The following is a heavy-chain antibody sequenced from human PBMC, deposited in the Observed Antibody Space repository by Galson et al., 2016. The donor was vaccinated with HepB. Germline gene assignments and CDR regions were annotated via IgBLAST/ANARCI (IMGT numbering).Heavy chain of an antibody. J-gene: IGHJ4*02. Sequence: SLRLSCAASGFTFSASTMNWVRQTPEKGLEWVSYINAPSDAIYYADSVKGRFTISRDNAKNSLYLQMNSLRDEDTAVYFCVKGLYGSGSSGDYWGQGTLVTVSS. D-gene: IGHD3-10*01. V-gene: IGHV3-48*02. CDR2: INAPSDAI. CDR1: GFTFSAST. CDR3: VKGLYGSGSSGDY.